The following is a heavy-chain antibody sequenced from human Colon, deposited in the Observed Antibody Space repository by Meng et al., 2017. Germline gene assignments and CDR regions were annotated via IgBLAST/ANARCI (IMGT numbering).Heavy chain of an antibody. J-gene: IGHJ4*02. CDR1: RFTFSIYA. Sequence: GEFLKISCAASRFTFSIYAMNWVRQAPGKGLEWVSGISNSGSNTYYADSVKGRFTISRDNSKNTVHLQMNSLRAEDTVVYYCAKNGEGYYFDYWGQGTLVTVSS. CDR3: AKNGEGYYFDY. CDR2: ISNSGSNT. V-gene: IGHV3-23*01. D-gene: IGHD3-10*01.